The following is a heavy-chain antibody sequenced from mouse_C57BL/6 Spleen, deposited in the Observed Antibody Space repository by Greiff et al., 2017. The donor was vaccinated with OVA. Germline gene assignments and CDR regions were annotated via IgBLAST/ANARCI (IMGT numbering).Heavy chain of an antibody. V-gene: IGHV3-8*01. Sequence: EVQRVESGPGLAKPSQTLSLTCSVTGYSITSDYWNWIRKFPGNKLEYMGYISYSGSTYYNPSLKSRISITRDTSKNQYYLQLNSVTTEDTATYYCARLGYDGSSYWYFDVWGTGTTVTVSS. CDR2: ISYSGST. D-gene: IGHD1-1*01. CDR3: ARLGYDGSSYWYFDV. J-gene: IGHJ1*03. CDR1: GYSITSDY.